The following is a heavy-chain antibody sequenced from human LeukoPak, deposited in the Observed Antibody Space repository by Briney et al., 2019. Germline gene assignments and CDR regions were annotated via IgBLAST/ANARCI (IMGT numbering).Heavy chain of an antibody. CDR3: ARDFPSTTGDDY. D-gene: IGHD1-14*01. J-gene: IGHJ4*02. CDR2: IIPILGIA. Sequence: SVKVSCKASGGTFSSYAISWVRQASGQGLEWMGRIIPILGIANYAQKFQGRVTITADKSTSTAYMELSSLRSEDTAVYYCARDFPSTTGDDYWGQGTLVTVSS. V-gene: IGHV1-69*04. CDR1: GGTFSSYA.